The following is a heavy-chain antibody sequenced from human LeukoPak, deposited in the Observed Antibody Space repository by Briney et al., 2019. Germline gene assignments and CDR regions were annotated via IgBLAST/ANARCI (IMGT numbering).Heavy chain of an antibody. CDR2: ISSSSIYI. V-gene: IGHV3-21*01. CDR1: GFTFSSYS. D-gene: IGHD2-15*01. J-gene: IGHJ4*02. Sequence: GGSLRLSCAASGFTFSSYSMNWVRQAPGKGVEWVSFISSSSIYIYYADSVKGRFTIPRDNAKNSLYLQMNSLRAEDTSVYYCASAPRVGDYWGQGTLVTVSS. CDR3: ASAPRVGDY.